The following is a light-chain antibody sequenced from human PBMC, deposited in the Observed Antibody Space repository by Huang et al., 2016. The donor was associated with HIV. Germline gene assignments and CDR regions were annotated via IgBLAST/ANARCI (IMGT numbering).Light chain of an antibody. CDR1: QNIDTN. V-gene: IGKV3-15*01. CDR2: GAS. Sequence: EIVMTQSPATLSVSPGERAILLCRASQNIDTNVAGYQQKPGQAPRLLIFGASTRATGISARCTGGGAETEFTLTINSVQSEDVAMYYCHQYNDWPPWTFGQGTRVEI. CDR3: HQYNDWPPWT. J-gene: IGKJ1*01.